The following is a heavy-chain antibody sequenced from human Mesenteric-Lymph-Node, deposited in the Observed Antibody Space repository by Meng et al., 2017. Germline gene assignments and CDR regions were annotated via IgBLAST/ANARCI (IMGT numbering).Heavy chain of an antibody. Sequence: GGSLRLSCAASGFTFSSYGMHWVRQAPGKGLEWVAVIWYDGSNKYYVDSVKGRFTISRDNSKNTLNRLMNSLRAEDTAVYYCARGAPGSLGYSSSWYFDYWGQGTLVTVSS. CDR2: IWYDGSNK. V-gene: IGHV3-33*01. CDR1: GFTFSSYG. J-gene: IGHJ4*02. CDR3: ARGAPGSLGYSSSWYFDY. D-gene: IGHD6-13*01.